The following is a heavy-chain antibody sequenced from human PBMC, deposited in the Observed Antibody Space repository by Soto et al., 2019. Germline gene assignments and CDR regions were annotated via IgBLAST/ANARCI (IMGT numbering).Heavy chain of an antibody. CDR1: GFTFGDYG. D-gene: IGHD4-17*01. J-gene: IGHJ3*02. CDR2: INWNGGST. V-gene: IGHV3-20*04. CDR3: ARGDYLNAFDI. Sequence: GGSLRLSCAASGFTFGDYGMSWVRQAPGKGLEWVSGINWNGGSTGYADSVKGRFTISRDNAKNSLYLQMNSMRAEDTALYYCARGDYLNAFDIWGQGTMVTVSS.